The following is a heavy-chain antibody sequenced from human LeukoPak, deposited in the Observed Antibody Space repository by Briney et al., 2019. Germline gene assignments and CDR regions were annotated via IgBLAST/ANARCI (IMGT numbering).Heavy chain of an antibody. CDR1: GGSISSYY. J-gene: IGHJ6*02. Sequence: SETLSLTCTVSGGSISSYYWSWIRQPAGKGLEWIGYIYYSGSTNYNPFLKSRVTISVDTSKNQFSLKLSSVTAADTAVYYCATSHIPARGYYYGMDVWGQGTTVTVSS. D-gene: IGHD2-21*01. CDR2: IYYSGST. V-gene: IGHV4-59*01. CDR3: ATSHIPARGYYYGMDV.